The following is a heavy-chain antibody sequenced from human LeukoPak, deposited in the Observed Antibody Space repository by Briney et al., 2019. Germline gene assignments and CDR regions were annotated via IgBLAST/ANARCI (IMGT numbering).Heavy chain of an antibody. Sequence: ASVKVSCKVSGYTLTELTMHWVRHAPGKGLEWMGGFDPEDGETIYAQKLQCRVTMTDDTSTDTAYMEMSSLRSEDTAVYYCATDGAYYDFWSGYYSFDYWGQGTLVTVSS. CDR2: FDPEDGET. CDR3: ATDGAYYDFWSGYYSFDY. J-gene: IGHJ4*02. V-gene: IGHV1-24*01. D-gene: IGHD3-3*01. CDR1: GYTLTELT.